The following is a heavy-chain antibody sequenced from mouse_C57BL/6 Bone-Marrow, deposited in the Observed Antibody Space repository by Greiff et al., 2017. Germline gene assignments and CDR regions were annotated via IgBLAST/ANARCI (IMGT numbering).Heavy chain of an antibody. CDR1: GYAFSSSW. CDR3: ARGGYDAWFAD. J-gene: IGHJ3*01. V-gene: IGHV1-82*01. CDR2: IYPGDGDT. D-gene: IGHD2-2*01. Sequence: VQLQQSGPELVKPGASVKISCKASGYAFSSSWMNWVKQRPGKGLEWIGRIYPGDGDTNYNGKFKGKATLTVDKSSSTAYMQLSSLTSEDSAVYFGARGGYDAWFADWGKGTLVTVSA.